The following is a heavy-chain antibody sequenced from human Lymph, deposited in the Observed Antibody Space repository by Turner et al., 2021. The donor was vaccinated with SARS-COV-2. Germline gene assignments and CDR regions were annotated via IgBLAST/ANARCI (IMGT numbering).Heavy chain of an antibody. V-gene: IGHV3-30*18. CDR3: AKVRSIFVVVIGGMDV. Sequence: QMQLVESGGGVVQAGRSLRLHCAASGFTFSSYGMHWVRQAPGKGLEWVAVISYDGSNKYYADSVKGRFTISRDNSKNTLYLQMNRLRAEDTAVYYCAKVRSIFVVVIGGMDVWGQGTTVTVSS. J-gene: IGHJ6*02. CDR1: GFTFSSYG. D-gene: IGHD3-3*01. CDR2: ISYDGSNK.